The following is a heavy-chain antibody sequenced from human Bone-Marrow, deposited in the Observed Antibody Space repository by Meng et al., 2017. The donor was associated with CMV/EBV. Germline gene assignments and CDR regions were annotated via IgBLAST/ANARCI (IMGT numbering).Heavy chain of an antibody. V-gene: IGHV3-23*03. CDR2: IYSGGSST. CDR1: GFTFSSYA. CDR3: ATVGPGIFGA. D-gene: IGHD3-16*01. Sequence: GGSLRLSCAASGFTFSSYAMSWVRQAPGKGLEWVSVIYSGGSSTYYADSVKGRFTISRDNSKNTLYLQMNSLRAEDTAVYYCATVGPGIFGAWGQGTLVTVSS. J-gene: IGHJ4*02.